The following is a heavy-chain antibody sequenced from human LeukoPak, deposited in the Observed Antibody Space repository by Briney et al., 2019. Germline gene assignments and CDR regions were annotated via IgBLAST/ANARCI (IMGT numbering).Heavy chain of an antibody. Sequence: GGSLRLSCGASGFIFTTYWMNWVRQAPGKGLEWVANIKQDGSETYYVDSVKGRFTISRDNDKNSVYLQMGSLRVEDTAVYYCARGSTYYDSSGQVPFDYWGQGTLVTVSS. J-gene: IGHJ4*02. CDR1: GFIFTTYW. CDR2: IKQDGSET. CDR3: ARGSTYYDSSGQVPFDY. D-gene: IGHD3-22*01. V-gene: IGHV3-7*01.